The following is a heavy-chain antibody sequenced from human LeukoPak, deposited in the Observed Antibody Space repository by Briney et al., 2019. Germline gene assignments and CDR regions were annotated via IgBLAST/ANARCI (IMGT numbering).Heavy chain of an antibody. CDR3: ARSVTYNWFDP. CDR2: INPKSGAT. J-gene: IGHJ5*02. Sequence: ASVKVSCKASGYTFTGYYIHWVRLAPGQGLQWMGWINPKSGATNYAQNFQGRVALTTDTSISTAFMELSNLRPDDTAIYFCARSVTYNWFDPWGQGTRVTVSS. CDR1: GYTFTGYY. D-gene: IGHD2-21*02. V-gene: IGHV1-2*02.